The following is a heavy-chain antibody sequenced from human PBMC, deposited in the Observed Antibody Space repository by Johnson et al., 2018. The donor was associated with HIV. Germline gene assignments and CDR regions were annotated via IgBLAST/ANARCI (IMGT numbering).Heavy chain of an antibody. Sequence: QVQLVESGGGVVRPGGSLRLSCAASGFTFDDYGMSWVRQAPGKGLEWVAFIRYDGSNKYYADSVKGRFTISRDNSKNTLYLQMKSLRAEDTAVYYCAKGRSGTTASIDAFDIWGQGTMVTVSS. J-gene: IGHJ3*02. CDR3: AKGRSGTTASIDAFDI. CDR1: GFTFDDYG. CDR2: IRYDGSNK. D-gene: IGHD1-7*01. V-gene: IGHV3-30*02.